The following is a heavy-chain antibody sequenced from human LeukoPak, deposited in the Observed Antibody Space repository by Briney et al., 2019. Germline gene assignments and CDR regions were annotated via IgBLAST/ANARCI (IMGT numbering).Heavy chain of an antibody. CDR1: GYTFTGYY. V-gene: IGHV1-2*02. J-gene: IGHJ5*02. CDR2: INPNSGGT. CDR3: ARDFPTMVRGVIISSSLWFDP. D-gene: IGHD3-10*01. Sequence: GASVKVSCKASGYTFTGYYMHWVRQAPGQGLEWMGWINPNSGGTNYAQKFQGRVTMTRDTSISTAYMELSRLRSDDTAVYYCARDFPTMVRGVIISSSLWFDPWGQGTLVTVSS.